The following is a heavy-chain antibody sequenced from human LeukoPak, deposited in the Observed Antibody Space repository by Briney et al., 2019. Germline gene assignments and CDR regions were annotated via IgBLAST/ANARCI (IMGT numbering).Heavy chain of an antibody. CDR1: GYTFTNLD. CDR2: MNPNNGIT. Sequence: ASVKVSCKASGYTFTNLDINWVRQATGQGLEWMGWMNPNNGITDHAQKFQGRVAMTRDTSTGTAYMELSRLTFEDTAVYYCARGIDAGVDFWGQGTLITVSS. D-gene: IGHD7-27*01. V-gene: IGHV1-8*01. J-gene: IGHJ4*02. CDR3: ARGIDAGVDF.